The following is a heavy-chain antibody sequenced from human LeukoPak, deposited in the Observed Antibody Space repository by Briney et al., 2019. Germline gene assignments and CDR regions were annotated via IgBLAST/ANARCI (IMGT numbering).Heavy chain of an antibody. CDR2: IKPDGGEK. D-gene: IGHD5-12*01. V-gene: IGHV3-7*01. Sequence: GGSLRLFCGVCGYIFYNYWMSWVRQARGKGLEGVANIKPDGGEKFCGDCVEGRFNISRDNAKISMYLQMNSLRADDTAVYYCARDHTGYEYGSFTYHYQYMDVWGKGTTVTVSS. CDR3: ARDHTGYEYGSFTYHYQYMDV. J-gene: IGHJ6*03. CDR1: GYIFYNYW.